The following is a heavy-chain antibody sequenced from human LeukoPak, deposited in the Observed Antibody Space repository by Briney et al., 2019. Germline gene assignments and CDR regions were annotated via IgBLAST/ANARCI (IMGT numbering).Heavy chain of an antibody. CDR3: ASCERGYSYGYDYYYYMDV. J-gene: IGHJ6*03. CDR2: VFSSGSA. D-gene: IGHD5-18*01. Sequence: PSETLSLTCTVSGDSISSGTYYWAWVRQPAGTGLEWIGHVFSSGSADYNPSLNSRATISEATSKNQFSLKLSSVTAADTAVYYCASCERGYSYGYDYYYYMDVWGKGTTVTVSS. CDR1: GDSISSGTYY. V-gene: IGHV4-61*10.